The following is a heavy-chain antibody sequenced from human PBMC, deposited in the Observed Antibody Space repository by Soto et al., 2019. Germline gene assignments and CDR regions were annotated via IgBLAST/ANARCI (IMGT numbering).Heavy chain of an antibody. V-gene: IGHV4-39*01. CDR2: INYLGST. D-gene: IGHD3-22*01. CDR3: ARQRPSRYYVTSGYFPDF. CDR1: GDSISSSSYY. Sequence: SETLSLTCTVSGDSISSSSYYWGWIRRPPGKGLEWIGIINYLGSTYYSPSLESRVTISVDTSKNQFSVKLSSVTAADTAVYYCARQRPSRYYVTSGYFPDFWGQGALVTVSS. J-gene: IGHJ4*02.